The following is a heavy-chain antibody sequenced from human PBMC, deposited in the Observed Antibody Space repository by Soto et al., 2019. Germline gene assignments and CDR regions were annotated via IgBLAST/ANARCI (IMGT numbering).Heavy chain of an antibody. D-gene: IGHD3-10*01. CDR2: ISWNSNKI. CDR1: GFTFEGCA. V-gene: IGHV3-9*01. CDR3: VKDLSDYGSRSFAAFDY. J-gene: IGHJ4*02. Sequence: EVQLVESGGGLEQPGRSLRLSCAASGFTFEGCAMHWVRQAPGKGLEWVSSISWNSNKIGYADSVRGRFTISRDNAKNSLYLQMNSLRTEDTALYFCVKDLSDYGSRSFAAFDYWGQGSLVTVSS.